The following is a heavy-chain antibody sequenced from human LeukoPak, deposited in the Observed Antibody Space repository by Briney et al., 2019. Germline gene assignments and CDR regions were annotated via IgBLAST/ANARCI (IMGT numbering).Heavy chain of an antibody. CDR3: ARVRVATRHFNY. J-gene: IGHJ4*02. CDR1: DFTVSTHY. CDR2: ISTGGST. Sequence: PGGSLRLSCAASDFTVSTHYMSWVRQAPQKGLEWVSLISTGGSTYYADSVKGRFTISRDNSKNTLYLQMNSLRAEDTAVYYCARVRVATRHFNYWGQGTLVTVSS. V-gene: IGHV3-53*01. D-gene: IGHD5-12*01.